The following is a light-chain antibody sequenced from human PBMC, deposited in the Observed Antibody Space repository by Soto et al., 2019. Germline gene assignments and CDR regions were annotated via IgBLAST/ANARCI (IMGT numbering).Light chain of an antibody. CDR2: TTS. CDR1: QDIRNE. Sequence: AIPMTQSPSSLSASIGDRVTITCRASQDIRNELNWYQQKPGKAPKLLIYTTSSLQRGVPSRFRGSGSGTYFTLTISSLQPEDFATYYCLQEYNYPRTFGQGTNVEIK. CDR3: LQEYNYPRT. J-gene: IGKJ1*01. V-gene: IGKV1-6*01.